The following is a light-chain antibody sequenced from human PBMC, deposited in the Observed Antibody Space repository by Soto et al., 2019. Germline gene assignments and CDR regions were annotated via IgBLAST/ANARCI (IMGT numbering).Light chain of an antibody. Sequence: LTQPPSVSGAPGQRVTISCTGTSSNIGAGYDVHWYQHLPGTAPKLLIYGNNDRPSGVPDRFSGSKSGTSASLAITGLQAEDEADYYCQSYDTSLSGSVFGRGTKVTVL. V-gene: IGLV1-40*01. CDR2: GNN. CDR3: QSYDTSLSGSV. CDR1: SSNIGAGYD. J-gene: IGLJ2*01.